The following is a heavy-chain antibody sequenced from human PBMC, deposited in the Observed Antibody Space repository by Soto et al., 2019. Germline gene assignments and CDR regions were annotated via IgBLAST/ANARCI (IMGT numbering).Heavy chain of an antibody. CDR3: ARALLSSITIFGVVIRGGSFDP. J-gene: IGHJ5*02. CDR2: MNPNSGNT. V-gene: IGHV1-8*01. D-gene: IGHD3-3*01. CDR1: GYTFTSYD. Sequence: GASVKVSCKASGYTFTSYDINWVRQATGQGLEWMGWMNPNSGNTGYAQKFQGRVTMTRNTSISTAYMELSSLRSEDTAVYYCARALLSSITIFGVVIRGGSFDPWGQGTLVTVSS.